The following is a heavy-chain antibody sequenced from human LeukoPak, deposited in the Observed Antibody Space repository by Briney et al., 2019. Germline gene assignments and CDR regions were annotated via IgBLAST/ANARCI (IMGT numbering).Heavy chain of an antibody. V-gene: IGHV1-2*06. CDR3: ARGCSGGSCYSDNWFDP. J-gene: IGHJ5*02. Sequence: ASVKVSCKASGYTFTSYGISWVRQAPGQGLEWMGRINPDSGGTNYAQKFQGRVTMTRDTSISTAYMELSRLRSDDTAVYYCARGCSGGSCYSDNWFDPWGQGTLVTVSS. CDR1: GYTFTSYG. CDR2: INPDSGGT. D-gene: IGHD2-15*01.